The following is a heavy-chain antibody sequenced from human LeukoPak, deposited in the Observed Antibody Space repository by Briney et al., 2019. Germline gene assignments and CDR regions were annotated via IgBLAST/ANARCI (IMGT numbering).Heavy chain of an antibody. Sequence: ASVKVSFKTSRYTFTDYYMHWVRQAPGQGLEWMGRINPNSGGTNYAQKFQGRVTMTRDTSISTVYMELSRLRSDDTAVYYCARACSGGSCYSENWFDPWGQGTLVPVSS. CDR3: ARACSGGSCYSENWFDP. CDR1: RYTFTDYY. V-gene: IGHV1-2*06. D-gene: IGHD2-15*01. J-gene: IGHJ5*02. CDR2: INPNSGGT.